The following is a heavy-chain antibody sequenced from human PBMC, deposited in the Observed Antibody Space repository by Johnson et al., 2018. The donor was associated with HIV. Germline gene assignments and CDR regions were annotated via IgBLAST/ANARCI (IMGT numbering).Heavy chain of an antibody. Sequence: VQLVESGGGLVQPGRSLRLSCAASGFTFDDYAMHWVRQAPGKGLEWVSGISWNSGSIGYADPVKGRFTISSYNAKNSLYLQMNSLRAEDTALYYWAGGQGTGTDGFDDWGQGTVVAVCS. CDR3: AGGQGTGTDGFDD. CDR1: GFTFDDYA. V-gene: IGHV3-9*01. CDR2: ISWNSGSI. D-gene: IGHD2-15*01. J-gene: IGHJ3*01.